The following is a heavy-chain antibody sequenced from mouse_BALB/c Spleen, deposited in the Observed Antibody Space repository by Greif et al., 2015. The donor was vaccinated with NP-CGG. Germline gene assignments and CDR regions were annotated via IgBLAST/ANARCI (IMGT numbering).Heavy chain of an antibody. CDR1: GYTFTSYV. CDR3: ARKRSSGYDAMDY. Sequence: VQLKQSGPELVKPGASVKMSCKASGYTFTSYVMHWVKQKPGQGLEWIGYINPYNDGTKYNEKFKGKATLTSDKSSSTAYMELSSLTSEDSALYYCARKRSSGYDAMDYWGQGTSVTVSA. CDR2: INPYNDGT. D-gene: IGHD3-1*01. V-gene: IGHV1-14*01. J-gene: IGHJ4*01.